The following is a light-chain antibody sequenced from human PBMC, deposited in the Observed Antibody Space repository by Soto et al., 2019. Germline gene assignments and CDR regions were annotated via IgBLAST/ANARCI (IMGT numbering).Light chain of an antibody. CDR1: QSIGSN. Sequence: ETVLTQSPATFSVSPGERATLSCRASQSIGSNLAWYQQRPGQPPRLLIYGASTRATGVPARFSGSGSGTEFTLTXXXXXSXXXXXXXXXXXXXXPLXTFGPGTKVDIK. J-gene: IGKJ3*01. CDR3: XXXXXXPLXT. CDR2: GAS. V-gene: IGKV3-15*01.